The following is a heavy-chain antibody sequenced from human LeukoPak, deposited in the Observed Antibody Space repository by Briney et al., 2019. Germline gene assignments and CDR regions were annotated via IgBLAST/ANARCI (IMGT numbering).Heavy chain of an antibody. CDR2: IKQDGSEK. D-gene: IGHD1-26*01. CDR1: GFTFSSYW. J-gene: IGHJ3*02. Sequence: PGGSLRLSCAASGFTFSSYWMSWVRQAPGKGLEWVANIKQDGSEKYYVNSVKGRFTISRDNAKNSLYLQMNSLRAEDTAVYYCARVWELSAFDIWGQGTMVTVSS. V-gene: IGHV3-7*01. CDR3: ARVWELSAFDI.